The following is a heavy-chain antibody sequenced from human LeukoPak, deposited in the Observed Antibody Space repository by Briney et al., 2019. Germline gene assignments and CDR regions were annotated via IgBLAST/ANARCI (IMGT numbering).Heavy chain of an antibody. CDR1: GFTFSSYG. CDR3: VKDRRIVEAYYFDY. D-gene: IGHD1-26*01. J-gene: IGHJ4*02. CDR2: IWYDGSNK. V-gene: IGHV3-30*02. Sequence: AGGSLRLSCAASGFTFSSYGMHWVRQAPGKGLEWVAVIWYDGSNKYYADSVKGRFTISRDNSKNTLYLQMDSLRAEDTAVYYCVKDRRIVEAYYFDYWGQGTLVTVSS.